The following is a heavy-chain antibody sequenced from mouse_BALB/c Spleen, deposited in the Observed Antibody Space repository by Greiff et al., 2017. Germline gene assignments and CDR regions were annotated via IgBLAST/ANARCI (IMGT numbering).Heavy chain of an antibody. Sequence: VQLQESGAELARPGASVTMSCKASGYTFTSYTMHWVQQRPGQGLEWIGYINPSSCYTNYNQKFKDKATLTADKSSSTAYMQLSSLTSEDSAVYYCARFYYGYRFDYWGQGTTLTVSS. V-gene: IGHV1-4*01. CDR3: ARFYYGYRFDY. CDR2: INPSSCYT. D-gene: IGHD1-2*01. CDR1: GYTFTSYT. J-gene: IGHJ2*01.